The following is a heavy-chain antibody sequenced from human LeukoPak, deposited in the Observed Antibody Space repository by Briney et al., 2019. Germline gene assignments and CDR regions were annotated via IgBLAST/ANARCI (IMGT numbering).Heavy chain of an antibody. J-gene: IGHJ5*02. V-gene: IGHV1-2*02. D-gene: IGHD2-2*01. Sequence: ASVKVSCKASGYTFTGYYMHWVRQAPGQGLEWMGWINPNSGGTNYAQKFQGRVTMTEDTSTDTAYMELSSLRSEDTAVYYCATVRQVVPAATFDPWGQGTLVTVSS. CDR2: INPNSGGT. CDR1: GYTFTGYY. CDR3: ATVRQVVPAATFDP.